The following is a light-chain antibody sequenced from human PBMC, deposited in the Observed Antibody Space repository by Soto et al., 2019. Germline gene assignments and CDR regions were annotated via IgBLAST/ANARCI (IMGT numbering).Light chain of an antibody. CDR3: NSYTSIRTYV. J-gene: IGLJ1*01. CDR1: SSDVGRYNF. Sequence: QSVLTQPASVSGSPGQSITISCAGTSSDVGRYNFVTWYQQHPGKAPKLIICNVSERPSGVSNRFSGSKSGNTASLTIAGLQAEDEADYYCNSYTSIRTYVFGTGTKLTVL. CDR2: NVS. V-gene: IGLV2-14*01.